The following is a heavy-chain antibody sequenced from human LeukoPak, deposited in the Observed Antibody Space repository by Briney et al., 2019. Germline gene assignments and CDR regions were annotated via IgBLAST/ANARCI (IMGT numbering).Heavy chain of an antibody. D-gene: IGHD3-16*01. V-gene: IGHV3-23*01. CDR1: GFTFISYG. CDR3: AKDRLAYSYAQPFDY. Sequence: PGGTLSLSCAATGFTFISYGVSWVRQATGKGLEWVSGITGSGGSTYYADSVRGRFTISRDNSKNTLYLQMNSLRAEDTAVYYCAKDRLAYSYAQPFDYWAREPWSPSLQ. J-gene: IGHJ4*02. CDR2: ITGSGGST.